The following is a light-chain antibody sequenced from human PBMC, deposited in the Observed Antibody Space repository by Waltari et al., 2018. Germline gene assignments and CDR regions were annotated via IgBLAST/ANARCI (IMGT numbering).Light chain of an antibody. CDR1: RSDVGSFNL. V-gene: IGLV2-23*02. CDR2: EVN. J-gene: IGLJ2*01. Sequence: QSALTQPAPVSGSPGQSITIPCTGTRSDVGSFNLVSWYQLLPGKAPKLLISEVNKRPSGVSNRFFGSKSGITASLTISGLQTGDEADYYCCSYAGSTSYVVFGGGTKLTVL. CDR3: CSYAGSTSYVV.